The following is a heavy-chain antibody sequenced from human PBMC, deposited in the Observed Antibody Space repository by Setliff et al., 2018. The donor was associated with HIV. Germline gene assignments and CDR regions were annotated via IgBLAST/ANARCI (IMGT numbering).Heavy chain of an antibody. CDR3: ARHTIGVATWSDGFDF. CDR2: VYYSGDT. CDR1: GGSISSHY. V-gene: IGHV4-59*11. D-gene: IGHD6-19*01. J-gene: IGHJ4*02. Sequence: LSLTCSVSGGSISSHYWTWIRQSPGKGLERIGSVYYSGDTDYNPSLKSRVSTSVDTSKNQFSLKLSSVTAADTAVYYCARHTIGVATWSDGFDFWGQGRLVTVSS.